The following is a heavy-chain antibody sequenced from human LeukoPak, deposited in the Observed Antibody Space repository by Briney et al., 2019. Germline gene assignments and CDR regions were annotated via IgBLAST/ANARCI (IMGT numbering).Heavy chain of an antibody. CDR3: RKSGGEAYCSGTGCYLIGVN. CDR2: ISQRGAIT. Sequence: PGGSLTLFCAASGFTFSSSGMSWVRQAPRKGLVWVSGISQRGAITNYVDSVKGRFTISRDNSKDTLYLQFNSLRAEDTAVYYCRKSGGEAYCSGTGCYLIGVNWGQGTLVTVSS. D-gene: IGHD2-2*01. CDR1: GFTFSSSG. J-gene: IGHJ4*02. V-gene: IGHV3-23*01.